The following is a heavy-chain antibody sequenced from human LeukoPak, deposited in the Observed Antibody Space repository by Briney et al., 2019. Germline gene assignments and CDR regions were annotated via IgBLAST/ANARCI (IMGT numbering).Heavy chain of an antibody. CDR3: ARWYYDFWSGYYEVWFDP. J-gene: IGHJ5*02. Sequence: GASVKVSCTASGYTLTNYALNWVRQAPGQGLEWMGWINTNTGNPTYAQGFTGRFVFSLDTSVNTAYLQISSLKAEDTAVYYCARWYYDFWSGYYEVWFDPWGQGTLVTVSS. V-gene: IGHV7-4-1*02. D-gene: IGHD3-3*01. CDR2: INTNTGNP. CDR1: GYTLTNYA.